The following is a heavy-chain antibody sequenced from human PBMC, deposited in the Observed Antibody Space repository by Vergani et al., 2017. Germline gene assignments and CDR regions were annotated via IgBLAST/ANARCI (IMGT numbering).Heavy chain of an antibody. CDR2: ISGSGGST. J-gene: IGHJ3*02. CDR3: ARDRGDSSGYFI. CDR1: GFTFSSYA. D-gene: IGHD3-22*01. V-gene: IGHV3-23*01. Sequence: EVQLLESGGGLVQPGGSLRLSCAASGFTFSSYAMSWVRQAPGKGLEWVSAISGSGGSTYYADSVKGRFTISRDNSKTTLYLQRGSLRAEDMAVYYCARDRGDSSGYFIWGQGTMVTVSS.